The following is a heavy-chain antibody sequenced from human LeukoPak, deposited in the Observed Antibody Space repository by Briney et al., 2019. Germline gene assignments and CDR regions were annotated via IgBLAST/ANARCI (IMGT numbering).Heavy chain of an antibody. CDR1: GGSISGYY. CDR2: VSYSGST. V-gene: IGHV4-59*08. J-gene: IGHJ6*02. D-gene: IGHD6-19*01. Sequence: SETLSLTCTVSGGSISGYYWSWIRQPPGKGLEWIGYVSYSGSTNYNPSLKSRVTISVDTSNNQFSLKLSSVTAADTAVYYCARRPLAVAGYYFNYGMDVWGQGTTVTVSS. CDR3: ARRPLAVAGYYFNYGMDV.